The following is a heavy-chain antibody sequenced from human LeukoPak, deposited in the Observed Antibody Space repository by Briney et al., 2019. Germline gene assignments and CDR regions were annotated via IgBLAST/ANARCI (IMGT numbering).Heavy chain of an antibody. CDR3: ARHGYCSSTSCHYFDY. D-gene: IGHD2-2*03. CDR2: IYISGST. J-gene: IGHJ4*02. V-gene: IGHV4-4*07. Sequence: SETLSLTCTVSGGSISKYYWNWIRQPAGKGLEWIGRIYISGSTNYNPSLKSRVTMSVDTSKNQFSLKLSSVTAVDTAVYYCARHGYCSSTSCHYFDYWGQGTLVTVSS. CDR1: GGSISKYY.